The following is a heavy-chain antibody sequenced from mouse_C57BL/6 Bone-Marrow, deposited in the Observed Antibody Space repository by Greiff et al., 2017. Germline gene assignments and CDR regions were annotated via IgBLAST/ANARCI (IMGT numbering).Heavy chain of an antibody. V-gene: IGHV1-42*01. CDR3: ARESSYYCSRYYAMDY. D-gene: IGHD1-1*01. CDR1: GYSFTGYY. Sequence: EVQLQQSGPELVKPGASVKISCKASGYSFTGYYMNWVKQSPEKSLEWIGEINPSTGGTTYNQKFKAKATLTVDKSSSTAYMQLKSLTSEDSAVYYCARESSYYCSRYYAMDYWGQGTSVTVSS. CDR2: INPSTGGT. J-gene: IGHJ4*01.